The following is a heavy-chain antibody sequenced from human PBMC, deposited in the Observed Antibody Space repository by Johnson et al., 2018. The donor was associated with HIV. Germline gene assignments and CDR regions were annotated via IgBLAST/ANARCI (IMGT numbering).Heavy chain of an antibody. CDR2: IYWTGGRT. CDR3: ARVRSSGPWVNDAFDI. V-gene: IGHV3-20*04. D-gene: IGHD4-17*01. CDR1: GFSFDDYD. Sequence: VQLVESGGGVVRPGGSLRLSCAASGFSFDDYDMSWVRQAPGKGLEWVSGIYWTGGRTSYADSVKGRFTISRDNSKNTLYLQMNSLRAEDTAVYYCARVRSSGPWVNDAFDIWGQG. J-gene: IGHJ3*02.